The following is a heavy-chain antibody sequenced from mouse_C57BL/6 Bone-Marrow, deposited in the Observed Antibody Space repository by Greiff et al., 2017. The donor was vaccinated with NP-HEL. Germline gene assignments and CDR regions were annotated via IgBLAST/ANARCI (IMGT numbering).Heavy chain of an antibody. V-gene: IGHV7-1*01. CDR1: GFTFSDFY. J-gene: IGHJ2*01. CDR3: ARDDHYGGLSY. CDR2: SRNKANDYTT. Sequence: EVKVVESGGGLVQSGRSLRLSCATSGFTFSDFYMEWVRQAPGKGLEWIAASRNKANDYTTEYSASVKGRLIVSRDTSQSILYLQMSALRAEDTAIYYCARDDHYGGLSYWGQGTTLTVSS. D-gene: IGHD1-1*01.